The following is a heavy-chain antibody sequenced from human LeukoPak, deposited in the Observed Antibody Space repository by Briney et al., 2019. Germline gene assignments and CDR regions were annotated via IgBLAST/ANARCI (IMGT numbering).Heavy chain of an antibody. CDR2: INHSGGT. V-gene: IGHV4-34*01. Sequence: SETLSLTCAVSGGSLSGYYWSWTRQPPGKGLEWIGEINHSGGTNYNPSLKTRVTISVDTSKNQFSLKLSSVTAADTAIYYCARGSRWTRKYYFDFWGQGTLVTVSS. J-gene: IGHJ4*02. CDR1: GGSLSGYY. D-gene: IGHD5-24*01. CDR3: ARGSRWTRKYYFDF.